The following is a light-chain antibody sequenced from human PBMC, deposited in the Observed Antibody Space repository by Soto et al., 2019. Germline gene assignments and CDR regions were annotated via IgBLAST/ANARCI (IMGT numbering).Light chain of an antibody. V-gene: IGKV3-20*01. J-gene: IGKJ5*01. Sequence: EIVLTQSPGTLSLSPGERATLSCRASQSVSSSFLAWYQQKPGQAPRLLIYGASSRATGIPDRFSGSGSGTDFTLTISRLEPEDFAVYSCQQYDSSPITFGQGTRLEIK. CDR1: QSVSSSF. CDR2: GAS. CDR3: QQYDSSPIT.